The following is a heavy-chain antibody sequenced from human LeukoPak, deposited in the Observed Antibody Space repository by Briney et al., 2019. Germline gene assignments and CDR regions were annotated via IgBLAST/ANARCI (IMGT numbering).Heavy chain of an antibody. Sequence: ASVKVSCKASGYTFTGYYMHWVRQAPGQGLEWMGWTNPNSGGTNYAQKFQGRVTMTRDTSISTAYMELSRLRSDDTAVYYCAREGTMVRGVIFGWFDPWGQGTLVTVSS. V-gene: IGHV1-2*02. CDR2: TNPNSGGT. CDR3: AREGTMVRGVIFGWFDP. J-gene: IGHJ5*02. D-gene: IGHD3-10*01. CDR1: GYTFTGYY.